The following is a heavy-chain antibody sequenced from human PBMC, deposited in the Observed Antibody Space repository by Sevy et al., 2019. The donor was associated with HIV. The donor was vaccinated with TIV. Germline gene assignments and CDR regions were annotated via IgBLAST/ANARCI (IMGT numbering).Heavy chain of an antibody. CDR2: VSGSGGST. V-gene: IGHV3-23*01. J-gene: IGHJ3*02. Sequence: GGSLRLSCAASGFTFSSYAMNWVRQAPGKGLEWVSAVSGSGGSTYYADSVKGRFTISRDNSKSTLYLQMNSLRAEDTALYYCVKDQGESSGYYPLGAFDIWGQGTVVTVSS. CDR1: GFTFSSYA. D-gene: IGHD3-22*01. CDR3: VKDQGESSGYYPLGAFDI.